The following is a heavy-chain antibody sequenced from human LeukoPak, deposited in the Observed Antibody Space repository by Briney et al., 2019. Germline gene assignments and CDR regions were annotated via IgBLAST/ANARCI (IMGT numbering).Heavy chain of an antibody. CDR2: IYHTGNT. CDR3: ARLGRSGWPPCAFDI. D-gene: IGHD6-19*01. J-gene: IGHJ3*02. V-gene: IGHV4-39*01. Sequence: PSETLSLTCTVSGGSISSSSYYWGWIRQPPGKGLEWIGSIYHTGNTYYNPSLKSRVTISVDTSKNQFSLMLSSVTAADTTVYYCARLGRSGWPPCAFDIWGQGTMVTVSS. CDR1: GGSISSSSYY.